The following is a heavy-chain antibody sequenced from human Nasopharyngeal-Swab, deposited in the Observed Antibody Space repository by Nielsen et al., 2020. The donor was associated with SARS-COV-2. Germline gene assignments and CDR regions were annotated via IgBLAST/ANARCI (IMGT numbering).Heavy chain of an antibody. CDR3: ARIDGDIQLWPYYYYGMDV. CDR2: IFSNDEK. Sequence: RQAPGKALEWLAHIFSNDEKSFSTSLKSRLTISKGTSKSQVVLTMTNMDPVDTATYYCARIDGDIQLWPYYYYGMDVWGQGTTVTVSS. D-gene: IGHD5-18*01. V-gene: IGHV2-26*01. J-gene: IGHJ6*02.